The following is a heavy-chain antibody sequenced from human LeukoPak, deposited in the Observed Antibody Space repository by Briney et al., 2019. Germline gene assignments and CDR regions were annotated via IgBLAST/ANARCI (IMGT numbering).Heavy chain of an antibody. D-gene: IGHD3-10*01. J-gene: IGHJ5*02. Sequence: GASVKVSCKASGYTFTGYYMHWVRQAPGQGLEWMGWINPNSGGTNYAQKFQGWVTMTRDTSISTAYMELSRLRSEDTAVYYCVRGVTTIRGIIIIRLDPWGQGALVTVSS. CDR1: GYTFTGYY. CDR3: VRGVTTIRGIIIIRLDP. CDR2: INPNSGGT. V-gene: IGHV1-2*04.